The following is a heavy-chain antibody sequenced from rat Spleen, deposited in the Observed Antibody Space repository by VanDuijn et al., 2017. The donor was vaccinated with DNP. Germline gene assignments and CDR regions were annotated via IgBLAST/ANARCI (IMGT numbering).Heavy chain of an antibody. CDR3: ATHGYPAYYFDN. CDR2: ISYSGST. J-gene: IGHJ2*01. CDR1: GYSITSNY. Sequence: EVQLQESGPGLVKPSQSLSLTCSVTGYSITSNYWAWIRKFPGNKMEWIGYISYSGSTGYNPSLKGRISITRDTSKNQFFLQLNSVATEDTATYYCATHGYPAYYFDNWGQGVMVTVSS. V-gene: IGHV3-1*01. D-gene: IGHD1-12*03.